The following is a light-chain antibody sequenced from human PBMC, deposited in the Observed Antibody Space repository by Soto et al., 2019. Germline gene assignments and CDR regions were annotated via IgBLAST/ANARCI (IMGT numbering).Light chain of an antibody. Sequence: EFVLTQSPATLSFSPGVRAILSFRASQSVAGSLAWYQQKPGQAPRLLIYDISTRAAAIPARFSGSGSGTDFTLTISRLEPEDFAVFYCQQYGSSPLTFGQGTKVDIK. CDR2: DIS. J-gene: IGKJ1*01. V-gene: IGKV3-20*01. CDR1: QSVAGS. CDR3: QQYGSSPLT.